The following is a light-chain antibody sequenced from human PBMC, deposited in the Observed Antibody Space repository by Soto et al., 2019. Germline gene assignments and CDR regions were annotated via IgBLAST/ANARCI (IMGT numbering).Light chain of an antibody. Sequence: EIVLTQSPGTLSLSPGERATLSCRASQSVSSSYLAWYQQKPGQAPRLLIYGASSRATGIPDRFSVSESGTDFTLTISRLEPEDFAVYYCQKYGSSPQTFGQATKVEIK. CDR3: QKYGSSPQT. CDR2: GAS. V-gene: IGKV3-20*01. J-gene: IGKJ1*01. CDR1: QSVSSSY.